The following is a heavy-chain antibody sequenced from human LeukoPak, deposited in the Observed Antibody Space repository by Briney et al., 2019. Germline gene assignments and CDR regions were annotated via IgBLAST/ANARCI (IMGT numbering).Heavy chain of an antibody. V-gene: IGHV5-51*01. CDR3: ARRTILAGFDAFDI. CDR2: IYPADSDT. Sequence: GESLKISCKGSGFSFTSYWIGWVRQMPGKGLEYMGIIYPADSDTRYSPSFQGQVTISADKSISTAYLQWSSLKASDTAMYYCARRTILAGFDAFDIWGQGTMVTVSS. D-gene: IGHD3-9*01. CDR1: GFSFTSYW. J-gene: IGHJ3*02.